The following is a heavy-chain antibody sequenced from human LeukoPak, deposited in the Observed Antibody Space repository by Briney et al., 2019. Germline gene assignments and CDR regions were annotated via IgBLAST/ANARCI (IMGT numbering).Heavy chain of an antibody. Sequence: GGSLRLSCAASGFTFSSYSMNWVRQAPGKGLEWVSSISGSSSYIYYADSVKGRFTISRDNAKNSLYLQMNSLRAEDTAVYYCARRYVDIDAFDIWGQGTMVTVSS. D-gene: IGHD5-12*01. CDR2: ISGSSSYI. J-gene: IGHJ3*02. CDR1: GFTFSSYS. V-gene: IGHV3-21*01. CDR3: ARRYVDIDAFDI.